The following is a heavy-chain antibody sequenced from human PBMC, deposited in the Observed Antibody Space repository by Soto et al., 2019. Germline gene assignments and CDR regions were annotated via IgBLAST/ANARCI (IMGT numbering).Heavy chain of an antibody. CDR1: GYTFTGYY. V-gene: IGHV1-2*02. CDR3: ARVSSSWYQYGMDV. Sequence: GASVKVSCKASGYTFTGYYMHWVRQAPGQGLEWMGWINPNSGGTNYAQKFQGRVTMTRDTSISTAYMELSRLRSDDTAVYYCARVSSSWYQYGMDVWGQGTTVTVYS. D-gene: IGHD6-13*01. J-gene: IGHJ6*02. CDR2: INPNSGGT.